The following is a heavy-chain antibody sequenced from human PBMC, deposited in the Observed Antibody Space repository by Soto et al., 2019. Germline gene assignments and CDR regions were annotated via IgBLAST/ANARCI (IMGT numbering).Heavy chain of an antibody. Sequence: QVQLVESGGGVVQPGRSLRLSCAASGFTFSSYGMHWVRQAPGKGLEWVAGIWYDGSNKYYADSVKGRFTISRDNSKNTLYLQMNSLRAEDTAVYYCARDPTYYYDSSGYYYKGLDYWGQGTLVTVSS. J-gene: IGHJ4*02. CDR3: ARDPTYYYDSSGYYYKGLDY. V-gene: IGHV3-33*01. CDR1: GFTFSSYG. D-gene: IGHD3-22*01. CDR2: IWYDGSNK.